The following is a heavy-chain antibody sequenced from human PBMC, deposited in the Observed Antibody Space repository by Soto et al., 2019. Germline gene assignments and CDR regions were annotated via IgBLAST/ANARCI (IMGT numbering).Heavy chain of an antibody. V-gene: IGHV3-7*03. J-gene: IGHJ4*02. CDR1: GFTFSSYW. Sequence: EVQLVESGGGLVQPGGSLRLSCAASGFTFSSYWMSWVRQAPGKGLEWVANIKQDGSEKYYVDSVKGRFTISRDNAKNSLYLQMNSLRAEDTAVYYCARPIPVAGTYDYFDHWGQGILLTVSS. CDR3: ARPIPVAGTYDYFDH. CDR2: IKQDGSEK. D-gene: IGHD6-19*01.